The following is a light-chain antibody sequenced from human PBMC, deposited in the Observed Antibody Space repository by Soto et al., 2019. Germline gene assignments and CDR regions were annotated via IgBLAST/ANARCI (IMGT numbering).Light chain of an antibody. CDR2: DAS. CDR3: QQYNNWPRT. CDR1: QSVSSN. J-gene: IGKJ1*01. V-gene: IGKV3-15*01. Sequence: EIVMTQSPATLSVSPGERATLSCRASQSVSSNLAWYQQKPGQAPRLLIYDASTRATAIPARFSGSGSGTEFTLTISSLQSEDFAVYYCQQYNNWPRTFGQGTKVDNK.